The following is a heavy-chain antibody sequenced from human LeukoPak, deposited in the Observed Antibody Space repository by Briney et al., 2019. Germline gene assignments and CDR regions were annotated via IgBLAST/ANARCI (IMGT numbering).Heavy chain of an antibody. CDR2: IYYSGST. J-gene: IGHJ4*02. Sequence: SETLSLTCTVSGGSISSGGYYWSWIRQHPGKGLEWIGYIYYSGSTYYNPSLKSRVTISVDTSKNQFSLKLSSVTAADTAAYYCARGRRGWYNDYWGQGTLVTVSS. CDR3: ARGRRGWYNDY. V-gene: IGHV4-31*03. D-gene: IGHD6-19*01. CDR1: GGSISSGGYY.